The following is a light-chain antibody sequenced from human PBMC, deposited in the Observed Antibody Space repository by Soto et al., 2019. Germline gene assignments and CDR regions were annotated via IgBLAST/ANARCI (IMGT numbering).Light chain of an antibody. Sequence: ILFTQSPVTIKMFPGAIATLSCEASHSVNHNYLAWYPHKPGQSTRLLIYGASSRATGIPDRFSGSGSGTDFTLTISRLEPEDFAVYYCQQYDTSLPYTFGGGTKWIS. CDR3: QQYDTSLPYT. J-gene: IGKJ4*01. CDR2: GAS. CDR1: HSVNHNY. V-gene: IGKV3-20*01.